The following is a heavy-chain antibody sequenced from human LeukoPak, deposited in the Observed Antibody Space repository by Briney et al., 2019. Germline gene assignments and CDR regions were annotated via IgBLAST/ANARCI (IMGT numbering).Heavy chain of an antibody. D-gene: IGHD3-22*01. Sequence: GRSLRLSCAASGFTFSSYAMSWVRQAPGKGLEWVSAISGSGGSTYYADSVKGRFTISRDNSKNTLYLQMNSLRAEDTAVYYCAKDGYYDSSGYYYISRGVDYWGQGTLVTVSS. J-gene: IGHJ4*02. V-gene: IGHV3-23*01. CDR3: AKDGYYDSSGYYYISRGVDY. CDR2: ISGSGGST. CDR1: GFTFSSYA.